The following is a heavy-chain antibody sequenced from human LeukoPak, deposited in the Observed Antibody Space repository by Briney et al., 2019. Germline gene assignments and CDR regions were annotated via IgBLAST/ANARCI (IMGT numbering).Heavy chain of an antibody. D-gene: IGHD1-26*01. Sequence: GGSLRLSCAASGFTFSSYAMSWVRQAPGKGLEWVSAISGSGVTTHYAGSVKGRFSISRDNSKNTLYLQMDSLRAEDTALYYCAKRVVVGATSPYSDFQDWGQGTLVTVSS. V-gene: IGHV3-23*01. J-gene: IGHJ1*01. CDR1: GFTFSSYA. CDR3: AKRVVVGATSPYSDFQD. CDR2: ISGSGVTT.